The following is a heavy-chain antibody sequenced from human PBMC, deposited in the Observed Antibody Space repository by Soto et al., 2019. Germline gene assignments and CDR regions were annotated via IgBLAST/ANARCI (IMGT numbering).Heavy chain of an antibody. CDR2: ISWNSDTI. J-gene: IGHJ4*02. D-gene: IGHD3-16*01. V-gene: IGHV3-9*01. Sequence: EVQLVESGGALVQPGRSLRLSCAASGFTFGNYAIHWVRQVPGKGLEWVSGISWNSDTIGYADSVKGRFTISRDNAKRSENLKRNSLREEDRALYYCEKGWGRGSFYGGCENWGQGTLVTVSS. CDR1: GFTFGNYA. CDR3: EKGWGRGSFYGGCEN.